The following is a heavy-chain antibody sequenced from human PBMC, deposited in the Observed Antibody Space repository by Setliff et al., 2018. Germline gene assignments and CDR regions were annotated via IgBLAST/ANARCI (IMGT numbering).Heavy chain of an antibody. CDR1: GGSISSPNW. J-gene: IGHJ2*01. D-gene: IGHD6-6*01. CDR2: IYHSGTT. CDR3: ARNPAPLQYSFDV. V-gene: IGHV4-4*02. Sequence: PSETLSLTCAVSGGSISSPNWWNWVRQPPGKGLEWIGEIYHSGTTNYNPSLKSRVTMSVDKSRNQFSLRLTSVTAADTAVYYCARNPAPLQYSFDVWGRGTLVTVSS.